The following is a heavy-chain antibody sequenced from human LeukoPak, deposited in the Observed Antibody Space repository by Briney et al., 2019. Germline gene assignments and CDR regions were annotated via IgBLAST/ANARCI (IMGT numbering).Heavy chain of an antibody. Sequence: SETLSLTCTVSGGSISSYYWSWIRQPPGKGLYWIGYIYHTGTTNYNPSLKSRVTISVDTSKNQFSLKLSSVTAADTAVYYCARQNPAAEGQGLDHWGQGALVTVSS. CDR3: ARQNPAAEGQGLDH. D-gene: IGHD6-13*01. V-gene: IGHV4-59*08. CDR2: IYHTGTT. CDR1: GGSISSYY. J-gene: IGHJ4*02.